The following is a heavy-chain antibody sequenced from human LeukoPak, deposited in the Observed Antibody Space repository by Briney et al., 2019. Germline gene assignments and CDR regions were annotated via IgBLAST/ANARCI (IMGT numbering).Heavy chain of an antibody. CDR3: AKGAIYNWFDP. J-gene: IGHJ5*02. CDR2: ISGSGDNT. D-gene: IGHD2-21*01. CDR1: GFTFSSYA. Sequence: GGSLRLSCAASGFTFSSYAMSWVRQAPGKGLEWVSSISGSGDNTYYADSVKGRFTISRDNSKNTLFLQMNSLRAEDTAVYYCAKGAIYNWFDPWGQGTLVTVSS. V-gene: IGHV3-23*01.